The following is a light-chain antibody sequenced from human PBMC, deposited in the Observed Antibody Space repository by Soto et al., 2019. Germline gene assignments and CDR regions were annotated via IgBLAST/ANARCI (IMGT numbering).Light chain of an antibody. V-gene: IGKV1-17*03. CDR1: QSISSH. CDR3: LQYNSYTWT. J-gene: IGKJ1*01. Sequence: DIQMTQSPSAMSASVGDRVTIPWRASQSISSHLAWYQQKPGKAPKTLIYAASSLQSGVPSRFSGSGAGTEFTLTISSLQPEDFETDYCLQYNSYTWTFGQGTKVDIK. CDR2: AAS.